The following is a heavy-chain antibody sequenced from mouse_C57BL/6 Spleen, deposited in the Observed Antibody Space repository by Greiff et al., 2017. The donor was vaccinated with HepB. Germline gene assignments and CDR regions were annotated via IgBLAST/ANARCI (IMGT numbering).Heavy chain of an antibody. J-gene: IGHJ2*01. CDR3: TAAALWDFDY. CDR2: IDPEDGDT. D-gene: IGHD4-1*01. V-gene: IGHV14-1*01. Sequence: EVQLQQSGAELVRPGASVKLSCTASGFNIKDYYMHWVKQRPEQGLEWIGRIDPEDGDTEYAPKFQGKATMTADTSSNTTYLQLSSLTSEDTAVYYCTAAALWDFDYWGQGTTLTVSS. CDR1: GFNIKDYY.